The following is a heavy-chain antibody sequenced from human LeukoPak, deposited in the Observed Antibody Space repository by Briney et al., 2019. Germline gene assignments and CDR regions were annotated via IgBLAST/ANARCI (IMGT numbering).Heavy chain of an antibody. Sequence: GGSLRLSCAASGFTFSSYSMNWVRQAPGKGLEWVSSISSSSSYIYYADSVKGRFTISRDNAKNSLYLQMNSLRAEDTAVYYCARDGRDGSGSYKSEYFQHWGQGTLVTVSS. CDR3: ARDGRDGSGSYKSEYFQH. CDR1: GFTFSSYS. J-gene: IGHJ1*01. V-gene: IGHV3-21*01. CDR2: ISSSSSYI. D-gene: IGHD3-10*01.